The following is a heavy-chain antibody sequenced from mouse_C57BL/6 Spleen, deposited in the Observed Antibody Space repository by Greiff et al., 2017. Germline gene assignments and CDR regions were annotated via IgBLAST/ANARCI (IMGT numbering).Heavy chain of an antibody. J-gene: IGHJ1*03. CDR1: GFTFSNYW. CDR3: LAYYSNYDWYFDV. D-gene: IGHD2-5*01. Sequence: EVKLVESGGGLVQPGGSMKLSCVASGFTFSNYWMNWVRQSPEKGLEWVAQIRLKSDNYATHYAESVKGRFTISRDDSKSSVYLQMNNLRAEDTGIYYCLAYYSNYDWYFDVWGTGTTVTVSS. V-gene: IGHV6-3*01. CDR2: IRLKSDNYAT.